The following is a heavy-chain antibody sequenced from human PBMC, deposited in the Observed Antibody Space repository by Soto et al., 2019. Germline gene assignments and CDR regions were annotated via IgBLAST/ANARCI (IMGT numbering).Heavy chain of an antibody. CDR1: GGSISSSSYY. V-gene: IGHV4-39*01. J-gene: IGHJ5*02. Sequence: KPSETLSLTCTVSGGSISSSSYYWGWIRQPPGKGLEWIGSIYYSGSTYYNPSLKSRVTISVDTSKNQFSLKLSSVTAADTAVYYCARGYDFWSGYYFSPWFDPWGQGTLVTVSS. D-gene: IGHD3-3*01. CDR3: ARGYDFWSGYYFSPWFDP. CDR2: IYYSGST.